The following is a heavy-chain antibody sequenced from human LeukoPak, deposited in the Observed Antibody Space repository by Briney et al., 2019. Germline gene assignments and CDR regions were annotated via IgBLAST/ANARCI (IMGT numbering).Heavy chain of an antibody. Sequence: SGTLSLTCAVSGGSISSSNWWSWVRQPPGKGLEWIGEIYHSGSTNYNPSLKSRVTISVDKSKNQFSLKLSSVTAADTAVYYCARDGYDYVWGSYRYNWFDPWGQGTLVTVSS. CDR3: ARDGYDYVWGSYRYNWFDP. CDR2: IYHSGST. D-gene: IGHD3-16*02. V-gene: IGHV4-4*02. CDR1: GGSISSSNW. J-gene: IGHJ5*02.